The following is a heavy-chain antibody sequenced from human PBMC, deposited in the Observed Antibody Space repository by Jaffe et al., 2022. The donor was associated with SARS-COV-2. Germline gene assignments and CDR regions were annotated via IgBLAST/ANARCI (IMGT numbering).Heavy chain of an antibody. J-gene: IGHJ6*02. CDR1: GFTFSTYG. CDR3: AKAIGYCSSTSCQREHYYYYGMDV. CDR2: ISFDGSNK. V-gene: IGHV3-30*18. D-gene: IGHD2-2*01. Sequence: QVQLVESGGGVVQPGRSLRLSCAASGFTFSTYGVHWVRQAPGKGLEWVAVISFDGSNKYYADSVKGRFTISRDNSKNTVYLQMNSLRAEDTAVYYCAKAIGYCSSTSCQREHYYYYGMDVWGQGTTVTVSS.